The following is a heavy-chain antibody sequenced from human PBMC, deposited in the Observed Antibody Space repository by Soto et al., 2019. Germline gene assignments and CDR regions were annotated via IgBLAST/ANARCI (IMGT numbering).Heavy chain of an antibody. CDR2: ISAYNGNT. J-gene: IGHJ6*04. V-gene: IGHV1-18*01. D-gene: IGHD6-19*01. CDR1: GYTFTSYG. Sequence: ASVKVSCKASGYTFTSYGISWVRQAPGQGLEWMGWISAYNGNTNYAQKLQGRVTMTTDTSTSTAYMELRSLRSDDTAVYYCAREMLGAVAGEMDVWGKGTTVTVSS. CDR3: AREMLGAVAGEMDV.